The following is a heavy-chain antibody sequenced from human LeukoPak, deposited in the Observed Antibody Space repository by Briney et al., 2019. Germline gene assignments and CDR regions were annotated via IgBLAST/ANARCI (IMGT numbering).Heavy chain of an antibody. Sequence: SGGSLRLSCTVSVFTVSSNSISWVRQAPGKGLEWVSLIYSGGNTHNSDSVTGRFTISRDNSKNTLYLQMTTLRAEDTAVYYCARRAGDYSHPYDYWGQGTLVTVSS. J-gene: IGHJ4*02. CDR3: ARRAGDYSHPYDY. CDR2: IYSGGNT. CDR1: VFTVSSNS. D-gene: IGHD3-22*01. V-gene: IGHV3-53*01.